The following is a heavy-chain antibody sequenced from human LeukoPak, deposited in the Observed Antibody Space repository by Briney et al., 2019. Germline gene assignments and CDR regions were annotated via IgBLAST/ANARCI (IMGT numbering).Heavy chain of an antibody. J-gene: IGHJ4*02. CDR2: IYYSGST. CDR3: ASIDSGSYLPIDY. D-gene: IGHD3-10*01. CDR1: GGSISSSSYY. Sequence: SETLSLTCTVSGGSISSSSYYWGWIRQAPGKGLEWIGSIYYSGSTYYNPSLKSRVTISVDTSKNQFSLKLSSVTAADTAVYYCASIDSGSYLPIDYWGQGTLVTVSS. V-gene: IGHV4-39*07.